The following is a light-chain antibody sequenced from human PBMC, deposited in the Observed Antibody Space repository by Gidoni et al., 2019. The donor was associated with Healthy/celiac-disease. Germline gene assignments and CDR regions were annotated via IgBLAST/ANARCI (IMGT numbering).Light chain of an antibody. CDR3: QTWGTGIWV. V-gene: IGLV4-69*01. CDR2: LNSDGSH. CDR1: SGHSSYA. J-gene: IGLJ3*02. Sequence: QLVLTQSPSASASLGASVKLTCTLSSGHSSYAIAWHQQQPEKGPRYLMKLNSDGSHSKGDGIPDRFSGSSSGAERYLTISSLQSEDEADYYCQTWGTGIWVFGGGTKLTV.